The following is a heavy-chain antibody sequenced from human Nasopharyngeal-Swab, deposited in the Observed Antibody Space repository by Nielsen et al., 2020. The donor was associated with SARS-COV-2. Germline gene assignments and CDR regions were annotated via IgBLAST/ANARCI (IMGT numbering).Heavy chain of an antibody. D-gene: IGHD3-10*01. CDR1: GFTFSSYG. CDR2: ISYDGSNK. CDR3: AKAPGVLWFGELFSYGMDV. J-gene: IGHJ6*02. V-gene: IGHV3-30*18. Sequence: GESLKISCAASGFTFSSYGMHWVRQAPGKGLEWVAVISYDGSNKYYADSVKGRFTISRDNSKNTLYLQMNSLRAEDTAVYYCAKAPGVLWFGELFSYGMDVWGQGTTVTVSS.